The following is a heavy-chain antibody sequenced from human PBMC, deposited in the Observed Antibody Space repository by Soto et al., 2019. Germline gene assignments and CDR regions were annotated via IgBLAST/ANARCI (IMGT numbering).Heavy chain of an antibody. J-gene: IGHJ5*02. CDR1: GFIVINNY. V-gene: IGHV3-53*01. Sequence: SWGSLRLSCAASGFIVINNYIILVRHSPGKWLEWVSILYSGGTTYYADSVKGRFTFSRDNSENTVFLQMNNLRVEDTAVYYCVRDRGGSYWLDPWGQGTLVTVSS. CDR3: VRDRGGSYWLDP. D-gene: IGHD2-15*01. CDR2: LYSGGTT.